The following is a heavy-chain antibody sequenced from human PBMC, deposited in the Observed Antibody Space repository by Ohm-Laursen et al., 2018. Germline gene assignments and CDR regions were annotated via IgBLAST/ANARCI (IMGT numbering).Heavy chain of an antibody. J-gene: IGHJ4*02. CDR3: AKAQDIVVVPAA. Sequence: SLRLSCSASGFTFRNYAMTWVRHTPGKGLEWISATTGSGGRAYYADSVKGRFTISRDNSKNTLYLQMNSLRAEDTAVYYCAKAQDIVVVPAAWGQGTLVTVSS. V-gene: IGHV3-23*01. CDR2: TTGSGGRA. CDR1: GFTFRNYA. D-gene: IGHD2-2*01.